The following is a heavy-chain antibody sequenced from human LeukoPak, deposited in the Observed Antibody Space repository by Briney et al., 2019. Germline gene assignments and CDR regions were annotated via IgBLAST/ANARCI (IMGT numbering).Heavy chain of an antibody. Sequence: SQTLSLTCVISGESVSSNTAAWSWIRQSPSRGLEWLGGTYYRSKWYNNYAVSVKSRITINPDTSKNQFSLQLNSVTPEDTAVYYCVRGEINWGSFDYWGQGNLVSVSS. CDR1: GESVSSNTAA. D-gene: IGHD7-27*01. CDR3: VRGEINWGSFDY. J-gene: IGHJ4*02. CDR2: TYYRSKWYN. V-gene: IGHV6-1*01.